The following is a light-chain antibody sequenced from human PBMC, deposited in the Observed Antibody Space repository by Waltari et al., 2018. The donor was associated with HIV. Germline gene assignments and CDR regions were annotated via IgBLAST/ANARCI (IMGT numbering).Light chain of an antibody. V-gene: IGLV1-40*01. CDR3: QSYDSSLSVSWV. CDR2: GNS. J-gene: IGLJ3*02. Sequence: QSVLTQPPSVSGAPGQRVTISCTGSGSNIGAGYDVHWYQQLPGTAPKLLIYGNSNRPSGVPDRFSGSKSGTSASLAITGLQAEDEADYYCQSYDSSLSVSWVFGGGTKLTVL. CDR1: GSNIGAGYD.